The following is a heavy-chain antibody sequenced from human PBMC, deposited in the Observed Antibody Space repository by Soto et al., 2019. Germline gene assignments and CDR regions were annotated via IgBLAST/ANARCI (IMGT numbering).Heavy chain of an antibody. Sequence: PGGSLRLSCAASGFTVSSNYMSWVRQAPGKGLEWVSVIYSGGSTYYADSVKGRFTISRDNSKNTLYLQMNSLRAEDTAVYYCARWAQAYGMDVWGQGTTVTVSS. CDR3: ARWAQAYGMDV. CDR1: GFTVSSNY. V-gene: IGHV3-53*01. J-gene: IGHJ6*02. CDR2: IYSGGST.